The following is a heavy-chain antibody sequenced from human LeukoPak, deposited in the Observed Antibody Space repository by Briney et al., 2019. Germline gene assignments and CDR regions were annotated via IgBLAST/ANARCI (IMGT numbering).Heavy chain of an antibody. Sequence: PSETLSLTCAVSGGSISSGGYSWSWIRQPPGKGLEWIGYIYHSGSTYYNPSLKSRVTISVDTSKNQFSLRLSSVTAADTAVYYCARGGYALNWFDPWGQGTLVTVSS. V-gene: IGHV4-30-2*01. D-gene: IGHD5-12*01. CDR1: GGSISSGGYS. CDR3: ARGGYALNWFDP. J-gene: IGHJ5*02. CDR2: IYHSGST.